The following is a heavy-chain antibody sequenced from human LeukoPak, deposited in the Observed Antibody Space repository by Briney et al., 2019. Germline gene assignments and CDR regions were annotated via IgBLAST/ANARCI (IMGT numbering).Heavy chain of an antibody. CDR2: IYYSGST. CDR3: AREASPDSGYDWTWPVDLEIYYYYYMDV. D-gene: IGHD5-12*01. Sequence: PPETLSLTCTVSGGSIRSSSYYWGWIRQPPGKGLEWIGSIYYSGSTYYNPSLKSRVTISVDTSKNQFSLKLSSVTAADTAVYYCAREASPDSGYDWTWPVDLEIYYYYYMDVWGKGTTVTVSS. J-gene: IGHJ6*03. CDR1: GGSIRSSSYY. V-gene: IGHV4-39*07.